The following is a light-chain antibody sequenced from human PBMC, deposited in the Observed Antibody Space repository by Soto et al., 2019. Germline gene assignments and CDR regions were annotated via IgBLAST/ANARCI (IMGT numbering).Light chain of an antibody. CDR3: QQTYSTPQP. CDR1: QGISSY. V-gene: IGKV1-39*01. Sequence: QLTQSPSSLSASVGDRVTITCRASQGISSYLAWYQQKPGKAPKLLINIASSLQSGVPSRFSGSGSGTDFTLTISNVQPEDFATYYCQQTYSTPQPFGQGTRLEIK. CDR2: IAS. J-gene: IGKJ5*01.